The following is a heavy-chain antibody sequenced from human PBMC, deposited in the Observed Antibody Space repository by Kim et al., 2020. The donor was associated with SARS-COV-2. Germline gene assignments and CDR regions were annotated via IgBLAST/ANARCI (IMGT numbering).Heavy chain of an antibody. Sequence: QATGQGLEWMGWMNPNSGNTGYAQKFQGRVTMTRNTSISTAYMELSSLRSEDTAVYYCASGVGATADYWGQGTLVTVSS. CDR3: ASGVGATADY. D-gene: IGHD1-26*01. V-gene: IGHV1-8*01. CDR2: MNPNSGNT. J-gene: IGHJ4*02.